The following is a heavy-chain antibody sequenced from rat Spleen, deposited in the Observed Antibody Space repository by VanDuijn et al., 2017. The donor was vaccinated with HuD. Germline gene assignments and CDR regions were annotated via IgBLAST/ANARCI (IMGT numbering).Heavy chain of an antibody. CDR2: ISSGGGSP. V-gene: IGHV5-25*01. CDR3: ARRHYGYTDYFDY. Sequence: ELQLGGLGGGLGKAGGPVQPLSAAAGCRFSDCYMVWVRKAPTKGPEWVASISSGGGSPYYRDSVKGRFTISRDNAKSTLCLQMDSLRSEDTATYYCARRHYGYTDYFDYWGQGVMVTVSS. CDR1: GCRFSDCY. J-gene: IGHJ2*01. D-gene: IGHD1-11*01.